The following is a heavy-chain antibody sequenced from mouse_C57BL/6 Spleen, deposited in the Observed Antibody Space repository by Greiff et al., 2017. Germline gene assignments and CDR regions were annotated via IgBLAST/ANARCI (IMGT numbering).Heavy chain of an antibody. CDR2: IDPGSGST. D-gene: IGHD2-4*01. CDR1: GYTFTSYW. Sequence: VQLQQSGAELVKPGASVKMSCKASGYTFTSYWITWVKQRPGQGLEWIGDIDPGSGSTNYNEKFKSKATLTVDTSSSTAYMQLSSLTSEDSAVYYCARGEGLRRGFAYWGQGTLVTVSA. V-gene: IGHV1-55*01. J-gene: IGHJ3*01. CDR3: ARGEGLRRGFAY.